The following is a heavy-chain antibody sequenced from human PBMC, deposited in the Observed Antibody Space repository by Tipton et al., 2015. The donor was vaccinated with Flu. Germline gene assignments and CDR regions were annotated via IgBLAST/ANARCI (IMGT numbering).Heavy chain of an antibody. V-gene: IGHV3-23*01. CDR1: GFTFSSYA. CDR3: AKVGGSYLTGIYY. CDR2: ISGSGGST. J-gene: IGHJ4*02. Sequence: SLRLSCAASGFTFSSYAMSWVRQAPGKGLEWVSAISGSGGSTYYADSVKGRFTISRDNSKNTLYLQMNSLRAEDTAVYYCAKVGGSYLTGIYYWGQGTLVTVSS. D-gene: IGHD1-26*01.